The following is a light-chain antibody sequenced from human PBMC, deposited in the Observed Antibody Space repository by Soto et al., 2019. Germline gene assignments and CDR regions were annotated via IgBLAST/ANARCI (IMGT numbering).Light chain of an antibody. J-gene: IGKJ1*01. CDR2: KAS. V-gene: IGKV1-5*03. Sequence: DIQMTQSPSTLSASVGDRVTITCRASQSISNLLAWYQQKPGKAPYLLIYKASSLESGVPSRFSGSASGPEFTLTISSLQPDDFASYYCHQYYSYPWTFGQGTKVEIK. CDR1: QSISNL. CDR3: HQYYSYPWT.